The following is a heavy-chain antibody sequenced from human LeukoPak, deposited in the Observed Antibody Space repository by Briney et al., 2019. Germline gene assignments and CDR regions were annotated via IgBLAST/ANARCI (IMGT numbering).Heavy chain of an antibody. CDR3: ARDRSEWQYYYDNSGHYYVGYAFDV. Sequence: ASVKVSCKASGYTFTSYGISWVRQAPGQGLEWMGWISAYNGNTNYAQKLQGRVTMTTDTSTSTAYMELRSLRSDDTAVYYCARDRSEWQYYYDNSGHYYVGYAFDVWGQGTVVRVSS. D-gene: IGHD3-22*01. J-gene: IGHJ3*01. CDR2: ISAYNGNT. V-gene: IGHV1-18*01. CDR1: GYTFTSYG.